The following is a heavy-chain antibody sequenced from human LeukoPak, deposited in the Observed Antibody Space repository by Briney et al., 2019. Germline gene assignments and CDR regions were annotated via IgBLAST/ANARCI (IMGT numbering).Heavy chain of an antibody. D-gene: IGHD3-10*01. CDR1: GGSFSGYY. V-gene: IGHV4-34*01. CDR2: INHSGST. CDR3: ARRGLRNDY. Sequence: SETLSLTCTVYGGSFSGYYWSWIRQPPGKGLEWIGEINHSGSTNYNPSLKSRVTISVDTSKNQFSLKLSSVTAADTAVYYCARRGLRNDYWGQGTLVTVSS. J-gene: IGHJ4*02.